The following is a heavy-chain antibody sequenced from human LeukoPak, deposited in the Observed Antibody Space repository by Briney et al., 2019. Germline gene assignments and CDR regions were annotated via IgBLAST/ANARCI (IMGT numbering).Heavy chain of an antibody. CDR3: ASNYDSSGYYYYYYGMDV. CDR2: INPNSGGT. V-gene: IGHV1-2*06. Sequence: ASVKVSCKASGYTFTGYYMHWVRQAPGQGLEWMGRINPNSGGTNYAQKFQGRVTMTRDTSISTAYMELSRLRSDDTAVYYCASNYDSSGYYYYYYGMDVWGQGTTVTVSS. CDR1: GYTFTGYY. J-gene: IGHJ6*02. D-gene: IGHD3-22*01.